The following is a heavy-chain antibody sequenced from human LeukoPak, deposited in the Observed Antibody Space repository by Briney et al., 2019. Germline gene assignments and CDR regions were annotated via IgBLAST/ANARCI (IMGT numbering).Heavy chain of an antibody. V-gene: IGHV3-7*01. CDR1: GFTINKYG. J-gene: IGHJ1*01. CDR3: ATYSSRNAREFQS. D-gene: IGHD2-2*01. Sequence: GGSLRLSCAASGFTINKYGIHWVRQAPGKGLERVANIKTDGSEKYYVDSVRGRFTISRDNAKNSLYLQMNSLRAEDTAVYYCATYSSRNAREFQSWGQGTLVTSPQ. CDR2: IKTDGSEK.